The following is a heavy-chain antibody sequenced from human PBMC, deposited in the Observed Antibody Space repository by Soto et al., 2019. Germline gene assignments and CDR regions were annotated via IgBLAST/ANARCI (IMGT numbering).Heavy chain of an antibody. V-gene: IGHV4-59*08. Sequence: QVQLQESGPGLVKPSETLSLTCSVSGGSITSHYCSWFRQPPGKGLEWIGYIHHSGSTSYNPSLKLRGTMSVVTSKNQFSLKVSSVTAADTALYYCARQGFGQLHGLVDVWGPGTTVTVSS. CDR3: ARQGFGQLHGLVDV. D-gene: IGHD3-10*01. CDR2: IHHSGST. CDR1: GGSITSHY. J-gene: IGHJ6*02.